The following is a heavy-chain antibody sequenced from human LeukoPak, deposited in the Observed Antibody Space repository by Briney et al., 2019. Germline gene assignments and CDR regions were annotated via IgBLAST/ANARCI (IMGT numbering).Heavy chain of an antibody. CDR1: GGSISSGGYS. CDR3: ARHNIASGGARLFDF. V-gene: IGHV4-30-2*01. Sequence: PSQTLSLTCAVSGGSISSGGYSWSWIRQPPGKGLEWIGYIYHSGSTYYNPSLKSRVTISVDRSKNQFSLKLSSVTAADTAVYYCARHNIASGGARLFDFWGRGTLVAVSS. J-gene: IGHJ4*02. CDR2: IYHSGST. D-gene: IGHD1-14*01.